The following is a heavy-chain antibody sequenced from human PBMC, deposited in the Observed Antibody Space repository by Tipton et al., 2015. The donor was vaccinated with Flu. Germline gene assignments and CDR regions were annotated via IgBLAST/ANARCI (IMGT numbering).Heavy chain of an antibody. D-gene: IGHD3-22*01. J-gene: IGHJ4*02. CDR2: IWYDGSNK. CDR3: ARGRSYYYDSSGDLWYFDY. CDR1: GFTFGSYG. Sequence: RSLRLSCAASGFTFGSYGMHWVRQAPGKGLEWVAVIWYDGSNKYYADSVKGRFTISRDNSKNTLYLQMNSLRAEDTAVYYCARGRSYYYDSSGDLWYFDYWGQGTLVTVSS. V-gene: IGHV3-33*01.